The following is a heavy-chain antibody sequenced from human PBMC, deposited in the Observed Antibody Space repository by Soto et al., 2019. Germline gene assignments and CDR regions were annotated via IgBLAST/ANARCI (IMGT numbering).Heavy chain of an antibody. V-gene: IGHV4-59*01. D-gene: IGHD3-10*01. J-gene: IGHJ6*02. CDR2: TYYSGST. Sequence: SETLSLTCTVSGGSISSYYWSWIRQPPGKGLEWIGYTYYSGSTNYNPSLKSRVTISVDTSKNQFSLKLSSVTAADTAVYYCASRLLWFGESPFHYGMDVWGQGTTVTVSS. CDR1: GGSISSYY. CDR3: ASRLLWFGESPFHYGMDV.